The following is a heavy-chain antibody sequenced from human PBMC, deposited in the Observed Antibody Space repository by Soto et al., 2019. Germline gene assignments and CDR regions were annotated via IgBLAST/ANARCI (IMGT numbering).Heavy chain of an antibody. V-gene: IGHV4-31*03. D-gene: IGHD3-22*01. J-gene: IGHJ4*02. CDR3: ARDSGVYDSSRGAQYYFDY. CDR2: IYYSGST. CDR1: GGSISSGGYY. Sequence: SETLSLTCTVSGGSISSGGYYWSWIRQHPGKGLEWIGYIYYSGSTYYNPSLKSRVTISVDTSKNQFSLKLSSVTAADTAVYYCARDSGVYDSSRGAQYYFDYWGQGTLVTVSS.